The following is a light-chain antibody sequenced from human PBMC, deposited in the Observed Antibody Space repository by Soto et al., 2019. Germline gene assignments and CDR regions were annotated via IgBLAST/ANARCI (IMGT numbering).Light chain of an antibody. V-gene: IGLV2-23*01. Sequence: QSALTQPASVSGSPGQSITISCTGTSSDVGSYNLVSWYQQHPGKAPKLMIYEGSKRPSGVSNRFSGSKSGNTASLTISGVQAEDEADYYGCSYAGSSVVFGGGTKVTVL. CDR2: EGS. J-gene: IGLJ2*01. CDR1: SSDVGSYNL. CDR3: CSYAGSSVV.